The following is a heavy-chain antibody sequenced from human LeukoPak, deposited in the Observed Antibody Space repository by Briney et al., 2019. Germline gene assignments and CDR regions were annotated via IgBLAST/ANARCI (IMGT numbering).Heavy chain of an antibody. CDR1: GFTFSSYS. J-gene: IGHJ5*02. CDR3: ARAKYDDILIGYTRGNWFDR. V-gene: IGHV3-21*01. D-gene: IGHD3-9*01. CDR2: INSSSSYI. Sequence: PGGSLRLSCAASGFTFSSYSMDSVRQAPGKGLEWVSSINSSSSYIYYADSVKGRFIISRDNAKNSLYLQMKSLRAEDTAVYYCARAKYDDILIGYTRGNWFDRWGKGTLVTVSS.